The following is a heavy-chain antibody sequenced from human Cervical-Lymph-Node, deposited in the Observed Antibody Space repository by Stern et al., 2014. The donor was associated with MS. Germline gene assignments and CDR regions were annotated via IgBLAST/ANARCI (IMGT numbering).Heavy chain of an antibody. Sequence: EVQLVESGGGLVKPGESLRLSCAASGFTFSSYSMNWVRQAPGKGLEWVSSISSSSSYIYYADSVKGRFTISIDNAKNSLYLQMNSLRAEDTAVYYCARKDYGQGYAFDIWGQGTMVTVSS. V-gene: IGHV3-21*01. CDR1: GFTFSSYS. CDR3: ARKDYGQGYAFDI. D-gene: IGHD3-16*01. CDR2: ISSSSSYI. J-gene: IGHJ3*02.